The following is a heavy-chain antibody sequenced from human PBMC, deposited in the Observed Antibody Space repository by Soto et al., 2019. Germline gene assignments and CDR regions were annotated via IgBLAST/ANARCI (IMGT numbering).Heavy chain of an antibody. V-gene: IGHV1-18*04. CDR1: GYTFKNYG. D-gene: IGHD3-9*01. J-gene: IGHJ4*02. CDR3: VLRGLETGYYRDMDY. CDR2: ISAYNGNT. Sequence: QDHLVHSGAEVKKPGASAKVSCKASGYTFKNYGINWVRQAPGRGLEWVAWISAYNGNTSYAQQFQGRVIVNSETITNAGYMELRSLRPDDTAVYFCVLRGLETGYYRDMDYWGQGTLVSVSS.